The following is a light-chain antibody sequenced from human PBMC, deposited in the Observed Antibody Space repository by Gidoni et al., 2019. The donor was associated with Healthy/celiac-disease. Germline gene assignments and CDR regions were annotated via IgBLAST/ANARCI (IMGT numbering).Light chain of an antibody. J-gene: IGKJ3*01. Sequence: EIVLTQSPGTLSLSPGERATLSCRASQSVSSSYLAWYQQTPGQAPRLLIYGASSRATGIPDRFSGSGSGTDFTLTISRLEPEEFAVYYCQQYGSSPFTFGPGTKVEIK. CDR2: GAS. CDR3: QQYGSSPFT. CDR1: QSVSSSY. V-gene: IGKV3-20*01.